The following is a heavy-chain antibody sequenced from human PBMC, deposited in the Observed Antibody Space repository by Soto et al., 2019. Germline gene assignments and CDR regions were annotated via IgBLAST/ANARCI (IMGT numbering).Heavy chain of an antibody. V-gene: IGHV7-4-1*01. Sequence: QVQLVQSGSELKKPGASVKVSCKASGYTFTSYAMNWVRQAPGQGLEWMGWINTNTGNPTYAQGFTGRFVFSLDTXVXTXXLQICSLKAEDTAVYYCARDLNDYVWGSYRDGMDVWGQGTTVTVSS. CDR2: INTNTGNP. CDR1: GYTFTSYA. J-gene: IGHJ6*02. D-gene: IGHD3-16*02. CDR3: ARDLNDYVWGSYRDGMDV.